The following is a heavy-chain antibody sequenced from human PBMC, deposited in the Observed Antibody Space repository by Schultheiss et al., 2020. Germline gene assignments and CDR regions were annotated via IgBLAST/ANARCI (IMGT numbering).Heavy chain of an antibody. CDR3: ARDSGTAMAYYYYYYGMDV. CDR2: IYHSGST. J-gene: IGHJ6*02. CDR1: GGSISSYY. V-gene: IGHV4-59*01. Sequence: SATLSLTCTVSGGSISSYYWSWIRQPPGKGLEWIGEIYHSGSTNYNPSLKSRVTISVDKSKNQFSLKLSSVTAADTAVYYCARDSGTAMAYYYYYYGMDVWGQGTTVTVAS. D-gene: IGHD5-18*01.